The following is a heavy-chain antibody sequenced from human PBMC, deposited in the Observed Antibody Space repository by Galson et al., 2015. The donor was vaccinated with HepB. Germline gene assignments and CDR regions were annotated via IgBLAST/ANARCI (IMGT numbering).Heavy chain of an antibody. D-gene: IGHD4-17*01. CDR3: ARAVTTYPSFWPHINDY. J-gene: IGHJ4*02. V-gene: IGHV1-2*06. CDR1: GYTFTGYY. Sequence: SVKVSCKASGYTFTGYYMHWVRQAPGQGLEWMGRINPNSGGTYYAQKFQGRVTMTRDTSISTAYMELSRLRSDDTAVYYCARAVTTYPSFWPHINDYWGQGTLVTVSS. CDR2: INPNSGGT.